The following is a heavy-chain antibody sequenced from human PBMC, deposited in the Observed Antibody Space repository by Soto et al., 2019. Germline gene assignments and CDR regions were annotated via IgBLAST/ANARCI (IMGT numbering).Heavy chain of an antibody. D-gene: IGHD3-16*01. Sequence: SETLSLTCTVSGGSISSYYWSWIRQPPGKGLEWIGYIYYSGSTNYNPSLKSRVTISVDTSKNQFSLKLSSVTAADTAVYYCASHREVMDFDYWGQGTLVTVSS. CDR3: ASHREVMDFDY. CDR2: IYYSGST. V-gene: IGHV4-59*08. CDR1: GGSISSYY. J-gene: IGHJ4*02.